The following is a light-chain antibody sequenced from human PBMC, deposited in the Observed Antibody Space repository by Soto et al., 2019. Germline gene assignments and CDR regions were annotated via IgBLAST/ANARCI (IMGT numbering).Light chain of an antibody. V-gene: IGKV3-20*01. CDR1: QSVSSSY. CDR3: QHCGSSRSP. CDR2: GAS. J-gene: IGKJ4*01. Sequence: EIVLTQSPGTLSLSPGERATLSCRASQSVSSSYLAWYQQKPGQAPRLLIYGASSRATGIPDRFSGSGSGTDFTLTINRLEPEDFAVYYCQHCGSSRSPFGGGTKVEIK.